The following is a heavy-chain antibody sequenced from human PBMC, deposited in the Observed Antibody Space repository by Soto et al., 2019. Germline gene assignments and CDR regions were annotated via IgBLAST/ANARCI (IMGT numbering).Heavy chain of an antibody. J-gene: IGHJ6*03. D-gene: IGHD5-18*01. Sequence: LRLSCAASGFTFSTYDMSWVRQAPGKGLAWVSTISGGAGSTYYADSVRGRFTISRDNSRNTLYLQMNSLRAEDTAVYYCAKDHSAGYYYMDVWGKGTTVTVSS. CDR2: ISGGAGST. V-gene: IGHV3-23*01. CDR3: AKDHSAGYYYMDV. CDR1: GFTFSTYD.